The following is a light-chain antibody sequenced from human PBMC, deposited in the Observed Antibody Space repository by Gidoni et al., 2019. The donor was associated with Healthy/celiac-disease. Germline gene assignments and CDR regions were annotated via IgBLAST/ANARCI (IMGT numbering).Light chain of an antibody. CDR3: QQRSNPFT. V-gene: IGKV3-11*01. CDR2: DAS. Sequence: EIVLTQSPATLPLSPGERATLSCRASQSVSSYLAWYQQKPGQAPRLLIYDASNRATGIPARFSGSGSGTDFTLTISSLEPEDFAVYYCQQRSNPFTFGPGTKVDIK. J-gene: IGKJ3*01. CDR1: QSVSSY.